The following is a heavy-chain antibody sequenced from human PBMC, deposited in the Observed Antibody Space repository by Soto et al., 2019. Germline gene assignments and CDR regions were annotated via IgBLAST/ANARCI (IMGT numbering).Heavy chain of an antibody. J-gene: IGHJ4*02. Sequence: QVQLQESGPGLVKPSETLSLTCTVSGGSVSSGSYYWSWIRQPPGKGLEWIGEIYHSGSTNYNPSLKSRVTISVDKSKNQFSLKLSSVTAADTAVYYCARGDYYDSSGYYYFDYWGQGTLVTVSS. CDR1: GGSVSSGSYY. CDR2: IYHSGST. D-gene: IGHD3-22*01. V-gene: IGHV4-61*01. CDR3: ARGDYYDSSGYYYFDY.